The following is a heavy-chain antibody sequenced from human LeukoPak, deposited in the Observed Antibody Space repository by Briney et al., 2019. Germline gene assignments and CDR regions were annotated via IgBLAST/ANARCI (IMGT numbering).Heavy chain of an antibody. J-gene: IGHJ4*02. D-gene: IGHD2-15*01. CDR1: GGSFSGYY. CDR2: INHSGST. Sequence: PSETLSLTCAVYGGSFSGYYWSWIRQPPGKGLEWIGEINHSGSTNYNPSLKSRVTISVDTSKNQFPLKLSSVTAADTAVYYCARGPSGGNGFSYWGLGTLVTVSS. CDR3: ARGPSGGNGFSY. V-gene: IGHV4-34*01.